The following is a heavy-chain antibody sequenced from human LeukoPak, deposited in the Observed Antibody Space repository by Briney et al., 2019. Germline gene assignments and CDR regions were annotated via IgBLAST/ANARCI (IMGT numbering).Heavy chain of an antibody. V-gene: IGHV3-23*01. CDR1: GFTFSTYA. CDR3: AKGRCSSTNCYGILDY. CDR2: ISSSGGST. Sequence: GGSLRLSCTTSGFTFSTYAMSWVRQAPGKGLEWVSTISSSGGSTYYVDSVKGRFTISRDNSKNTLYLQMNSLRAEDTAVYYCAKGRCSSTNCYGILDYWGQGTLVTVSS. D-gene: IGHD2-2*01. J-gene: IGHJ4*02.